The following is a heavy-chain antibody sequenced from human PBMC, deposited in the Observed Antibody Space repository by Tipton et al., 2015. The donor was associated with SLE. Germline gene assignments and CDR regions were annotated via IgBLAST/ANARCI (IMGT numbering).Heavy chain of an antibody. V-gene: IGHV4-4*08. CDR2: IYTRGST. Sequence: TLSLTCTVSGGSISSYYWSWIRQPPGKGLEWIWYIYTRGSTNYNPPLKSRVTISVDTSKNQFSLKLSSVTAADTAVYYCARGIAAAVNWFDPWGQGTLVTVSS. D-gene: IGHD6-13*01. CDR3: ARGIAAAVNWFDP. CDR1: GGSISSYY. J-gene: IGHJ5*02.